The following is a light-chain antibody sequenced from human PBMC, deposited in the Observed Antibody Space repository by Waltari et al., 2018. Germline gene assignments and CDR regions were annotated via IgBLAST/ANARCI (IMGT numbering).Light chain of an antibody. V-gene: IGKV3D-20*02. CDR1: QRVSTPF. Sequence: EIVLTQSPGTLSLSPGARAPLSCRTSQRVSTPFLSWYQQKPGQAPRLLIYGAYNRATGIPDRFSGSGSGTDFTLTISRLEPEDFAVYYCQHRTNWPTFGQGTKLEIK. CDR3: QHRTNWPT. J-gene: IGKJ2*01. CDR2: GAY.